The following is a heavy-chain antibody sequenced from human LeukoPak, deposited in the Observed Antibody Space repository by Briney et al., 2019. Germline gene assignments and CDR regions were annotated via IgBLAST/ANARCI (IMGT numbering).Heavy chain of an antibody. J-gene: IGHJ5*02. D-gene: IGHD4-11*01. CDR3: ARLYSNYAGGWFDP. V-gene: IGHV4-59*01. CDR1: GGSISSYY. Sequence: SETLSLTCTVSGGSISSYYWSWIRQPPGKGLEWIGYIYYSGSTNYNPSLKSRVTISVDTSKNQFSLKLSSVTAADTAVYYCARLYSNYAGGWFDPWGQGTLVTVSS. CDR2: IYYSGST.